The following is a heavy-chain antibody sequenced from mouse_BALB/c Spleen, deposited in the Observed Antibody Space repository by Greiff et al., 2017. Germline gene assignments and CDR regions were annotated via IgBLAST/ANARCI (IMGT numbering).Heavy chain of an antibody. CDR3: TRGDGYPWFAY. D-gene: IGHD2-3*01. Sequence: QVQLKESGAELVRPGASVTLSCKASGYTFTDYEMHWVKQTPVHGLEWIGAIDPETGGTAYNQKFKGKATLTADKSSSTAYMELRSLTSEDSAVYYCTRGDGYPWFAYWGQGTLVTVSA. CDR1: GYTFTDYE. V-gene: IGHV1-15*01. CDR2: IDPETGGT. J-gene: IGHJ3*01.